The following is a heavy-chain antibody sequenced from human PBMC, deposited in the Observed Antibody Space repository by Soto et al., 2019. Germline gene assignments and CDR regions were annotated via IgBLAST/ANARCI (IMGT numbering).Heavy chain of an antibody. Sequence: EVHLVETGGGLIQPGGSLRLSCAASGLSVSSSDMSWVRQAPGKVLEWVSVIYSGGSTHDADSVKGRFTISRDNSKNTVHLQMNSLRVDDTAVYFCSTSSRNEYHFAMDAWGQGTTVIVSS. V-gene: IGHV3-53*02. J-gene: IGHJ6*02. CDR1: GLSVSSSD. D-gene: IGHD6-6*01. CDR3: STSSRNEYHFAMDA. CDR2: IYSGGST.